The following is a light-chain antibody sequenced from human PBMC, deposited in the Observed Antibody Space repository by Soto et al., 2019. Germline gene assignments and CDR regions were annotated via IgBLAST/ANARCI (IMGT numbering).Light chain of an antibody. Sequence: PLTQSPSSLAASVGDRLTLTCRTSRNVSIYLNWYQHKPGKGPTLLIHATSNLQTGVPSRFSGSGSGTAFTPTYSSLEPEDFGTYYCQQSYKMPSFGQGTRLEIK. V-gene: IGKV1-39*01. J-gene: IGKJ5*01. CDR1: RNVSIY. CDR2: ATS. CDR3: QQSYKMPS.